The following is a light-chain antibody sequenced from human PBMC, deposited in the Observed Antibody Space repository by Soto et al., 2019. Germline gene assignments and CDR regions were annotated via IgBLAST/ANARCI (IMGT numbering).Light chain of an antibody. J-gene: IGLJ1*01. CDR3: SSYTTSNTRQIV. Sequence: LTQPASVSGSPGQSITISCTGTSSDVGGYNYVSWYQHHPGKAPKLIIYDVSNRPSGVSNRFSGSKSGNTASLIISGLQPEDEADYYCSSYTTSNTRQIVFGTGTKVTVL. CDR2: DVS. CDR1: SSDVGGYNY. V-gene: IGLV2-14*03.